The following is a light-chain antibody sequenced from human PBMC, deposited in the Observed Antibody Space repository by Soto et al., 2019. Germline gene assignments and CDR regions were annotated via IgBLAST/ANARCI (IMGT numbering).Light chain of an antibody. V-gene: IGLV2-14*01. CDR2: EVD. CDR1: YTDVGGYNR. CDR3: VSYIESSLTHWV. J-gene: IGLJ3*02. Sequence: QCALTQPASVSGSPGQSITISCTGTYTDVGGYNRVSWYQHHAGKGPKMLIFEVDNRPSGISDRFSGSKSGDTASLTISDLQAEDEADYYCVSYIESSLTHWVFGGGTKLTVL.